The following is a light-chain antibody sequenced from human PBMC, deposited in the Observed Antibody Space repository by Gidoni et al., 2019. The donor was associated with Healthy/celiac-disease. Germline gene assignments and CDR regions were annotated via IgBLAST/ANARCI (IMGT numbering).Light chain of an antibody. J-gene: IGKJ1*01. Sequence: DIVLTQSPGTLSLSPGARATLSCRASQSVSSSYLAWYHQKTGQTPRRLIFGASNRATGIPDRFSGSGSGTDFTLTISRLEPEDFAVYYCQQYGSSPWTFGQGTRVEIK. V-gene: IGKV3-20*01. CDR1: QSVSSSY. CDR2: GAS. CDR3: QQYGSSPWT.